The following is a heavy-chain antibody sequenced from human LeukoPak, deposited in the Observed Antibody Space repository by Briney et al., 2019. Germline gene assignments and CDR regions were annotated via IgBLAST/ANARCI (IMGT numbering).Heavy chain of an antibody. J-gene: IGHJ4*02. CDR2: IYTSGST. CDR1: GGSISSYY. D-gene: IGHD1-26*01. CDR3: ARENSGSYGEFDY. Sequence: SETLSLTCTVSGGSISSYYWSWIRQPAGKGLEWIGRIYTSGSTNYNASLKSRVSMSVDTSKNQFSLELSSVTAADTAVFYCARENSGSYGEFDYWGQGTLVTVSS. V-gene: IGHV4-4*07.